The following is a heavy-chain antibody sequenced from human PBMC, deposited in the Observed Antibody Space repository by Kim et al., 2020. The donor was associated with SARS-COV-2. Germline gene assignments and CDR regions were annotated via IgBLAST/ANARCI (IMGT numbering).Heavy chain of an antibody. CDR1: GGSIRRSAYY. V-gene: IGHV4-39*01. CDR3: AQGLREGYYYYGMDV. D-gene: IGHD2-21*02. Sequence: SETLSLTCTVAGGSIRRSAYYWAWIRQPPGEGLEWIANIYYSGNTYYNPSLKNRVTISVDTSKNQFSLRLSSMTAADTAVYYCAQGLREGYYYYGMDVWGQGTTVTVSS. CDR2: IYYSGNT. J-gene: IGHJ6*02.